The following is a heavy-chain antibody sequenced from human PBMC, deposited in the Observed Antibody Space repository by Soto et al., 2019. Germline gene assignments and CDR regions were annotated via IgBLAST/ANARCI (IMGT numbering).Heavy chain of an antibody. J-gene: IGHJ4*02. CDR2: INPNSGDT. CDR1: GDTFTRYY. CDR3: ARGGGSRFFDY. D-gene: IGHD2-2*01. V-gene: IGHV1-2*06. Sequence: QVQLEQSGAEVKEPGASVRVSCKLSGDTFTRYYIHWVRQAPGQGLEWMGRINPNSGDTKYAQSFQGRVTMTRDTSINTAYMELRRLRADDTAVYYCARGGGSRFFDYWGQGILVTVSS.